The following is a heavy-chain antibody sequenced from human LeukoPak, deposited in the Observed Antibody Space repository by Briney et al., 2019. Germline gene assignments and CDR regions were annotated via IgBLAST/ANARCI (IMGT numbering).Heavy chain of an antibody. Sequence: PGGSLRLSCAASGFTFTGYAMSWVRQVPGKGLEWVSAISGSGGSTYYADSVKGRFTISRDNSKNTLYLQMSSLRAEDTAVYYCTTDPHSGYCSGVSCYPYDYWGQGTLVTVSS. D-gene: IGHD2-15*01. CDR1: GFTFTGYA. CDR2: ISGSGGST. J-gene: IGHJ4*02. V-gene: IGHV3-23*01. CDR3: TTDPHSGYCSGVSCYPYDY.